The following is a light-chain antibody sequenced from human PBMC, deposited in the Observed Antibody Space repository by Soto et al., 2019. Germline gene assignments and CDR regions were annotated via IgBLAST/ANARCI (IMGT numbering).Light chain of an antibody. V-gene: IGLV2-14*01. CDR1: SRDVGGYKY. J-gene: IGLJ3*02. CDR3: SSYTSTYTWL. CDR2: EVR. Sequence: QSVLTQPASVSGSPGQSITISCTGSSRDVGGYKYVSWYQQHPGKAPKLIIYEVRNRPSGVSNRFSGSKSGNTASLTISGLQAEDEADYYCSSYTSTYTWLFGGGTKVTVL.